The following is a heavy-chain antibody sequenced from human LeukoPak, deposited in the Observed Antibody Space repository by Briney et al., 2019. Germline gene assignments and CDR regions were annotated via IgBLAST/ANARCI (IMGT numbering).Heavy chain of an antibody. V-gene: IGHV4-4*02. CDR2: IYYSGST. CDR3: ARGSGAFDI. CDR1: GGSISSSNW. J-gene: IGHJ3*02. Sequence: PSETLSLTCAVSGGSISSSNWWSWVRQPPGKGLEWIGYIYYSGSTNYNLSHKSRVTISVDTSKNQFSLKLNSVTAADTAVYYCARGSGAFDIWGQGTMVTVSS.